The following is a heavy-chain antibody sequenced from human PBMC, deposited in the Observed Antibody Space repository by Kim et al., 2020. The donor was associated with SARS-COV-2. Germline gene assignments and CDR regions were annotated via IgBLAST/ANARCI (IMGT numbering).Heavy chain of an antibody. D-gene: IGHD3-16*01. Sequence: GGSLRLSCAASGFTFSNAWMSWVRQAPGKGLEWIGRIKSKNDGGTADYAAPVKGRFIMSRDDSRNTLYLEMSSLKTEDTAVYYCTTVTDGGLDYWGQGSAVTVSS. J-gene: IGHJ4*02. CDR2: IKSKNDGGTA. V-gene: IGHV3-15*01. CDR1: GFTFSNAW. CDR3: TTVTDGGLDY.